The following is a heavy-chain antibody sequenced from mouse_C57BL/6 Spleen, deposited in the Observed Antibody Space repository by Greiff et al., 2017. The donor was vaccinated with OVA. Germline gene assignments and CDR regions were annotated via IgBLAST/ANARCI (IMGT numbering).Heavy chain of an antibody. V-gene: IGHV1-52*01. CDR2: IDPSDSET. D-gene: IGHD1-1*01. CDR1: GYTFTSYW. J-gene: IGHJ2*01. Sequence: QVQLQQPGAELVRPGSSVKLSCKASGYTFTSYWMHWVKQRPIQGLEWIGNIDPSDSETHYNQKFKDKATLTVDKSSSTAYMQLSSLSSEDSAVYYCAREDYGIFDYWGQGTTLTVSS. CDR3: AREDYGIFDY.